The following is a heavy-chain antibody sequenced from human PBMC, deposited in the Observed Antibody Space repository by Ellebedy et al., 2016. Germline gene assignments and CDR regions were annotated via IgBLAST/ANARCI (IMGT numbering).Heavy chain of an antibody. CDR2: INHSGST. V-gene: IGHV4-34*01. D-gene: IGHD4-17*01. J-gene: IGHJ4*02. Sequence: SETLSLXCAVYGGSFSGYYWSWIRQPPGKGLEWIGEINHSGSTNYNPSLKSRVTISVDTSKNQFSLKLSSVTAADTAVYYCARGRDYGDYVRGFDYWGQGTLVTVSS. CDR1: GGSFSGYY. CDR3: ARGRDYGDYVRGFDY.